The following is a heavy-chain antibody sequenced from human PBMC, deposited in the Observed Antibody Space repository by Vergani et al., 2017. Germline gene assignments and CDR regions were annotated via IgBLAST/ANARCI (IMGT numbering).Heavy chain of an antibody. CDR2: IYHSGST. Sequence: QVQLQESGPGLVKPPGTLSLTCAVSGGSISSSNWWSWVRQPPGKGLEWIGSIYHSGSTYYNPSLKSRVTISVDTSKNQFSLKLSSVTAADTAVYYCARQGGGYYGSGTFDYWGQGTLVTVSS. CDR1: GGSISSSNW. CDR3: ARQGGGYYGSGTFDY. V-gene: IGHV4-4*03. J-gene: IGHJ4*02. D-gene: IGHD3-10*01.